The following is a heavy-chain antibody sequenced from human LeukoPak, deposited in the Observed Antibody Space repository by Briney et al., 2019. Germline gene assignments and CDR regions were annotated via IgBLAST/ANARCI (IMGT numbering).Heavy chain of an antibody. CDR2: ISGSGGST. J-gene: IGHJ4*02. CDR3: ARDLPIFGVVIYDY. D-gene: IGHD3-3*01. V-gene: IGHV3-23*01. Sequence: PGGSLRLSCAASGFTFSSYVMSWVRQAPGKGLEWVSVISGSGGSTYYADSVEGRFTISRDNAKNSLYLQMNSLRAEDTAVYYCARDLPIFGVVIYDYWGQGTLVTVSS. CDR1: GFTFSSYV.